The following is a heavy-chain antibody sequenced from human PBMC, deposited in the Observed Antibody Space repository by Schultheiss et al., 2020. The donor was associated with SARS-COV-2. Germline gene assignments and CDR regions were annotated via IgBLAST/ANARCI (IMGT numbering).Heavy chain of an antibody. CDR1: GGSISSGSYY. D-gene: IGHD4-17*01. Sequence: SQTLSLTCTVSGGSISSGSYYWSWIRQPAGKGLEWIGYIYYSGSTYYNPSLKSRVTISVDTSKNQFSLKLSSVTAADTAVYYCASMTTVTFDAFDIWGQGTMVTVSS. CDR2: IYYSGST. J-gene: IGHJ3*02. CDR3: ASMTTVTFDAFDI. V-gene: IGHV4-61*09.